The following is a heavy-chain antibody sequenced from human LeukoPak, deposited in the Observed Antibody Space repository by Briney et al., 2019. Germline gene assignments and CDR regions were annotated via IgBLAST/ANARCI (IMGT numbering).Heavy chain of an antibody. CDR3: ARRRCSSTSCYAYRVVVNWFDP. J-gene: IGHJ5*02. Sequence: PSETLSLTCAVYGGSFSGYYWSWIRQPPGKGLEWLGEINHSGSTNYNPSLKSRVTISVDTSKNQFSLKLSSVTAADTAVYYCARRRCSSTSCYAYRVVVNWFDPWGQGTLVTVSS. D-gene: IGHD2-2*01. CDR1: GGSFSGYY. V-gene: IGHV4-34*01. CDR2: INHSGST.